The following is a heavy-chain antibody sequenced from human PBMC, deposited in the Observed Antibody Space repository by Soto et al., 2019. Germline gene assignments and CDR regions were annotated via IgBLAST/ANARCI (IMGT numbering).Heavy chain of an antibody. Sequence: ASVKVSCKASGYTFTSYAIHWVRQAPGQRLEWMGWINAGNGDTKYSQKLQGRVTITRDTSASTAYMELSSLRSEDTAVYYCARLAAAGPYNWFDPWGQGTLVTVSS. CDR3: ARLAAAGPYNWFDP. V-gene: IGHV1-3*01. CDR2: INAGNGDT. D-gene: IGHD6-13*01. J-gene: IGHJ5*02. CDR1: GYTFTSYA.